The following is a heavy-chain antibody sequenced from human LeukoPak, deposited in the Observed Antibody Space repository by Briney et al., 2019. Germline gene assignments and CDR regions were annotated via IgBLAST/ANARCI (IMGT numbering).Heavy chain of an antibody. CDR2: ISYDGSNK. CDR3: AKDAMSRGFDY. Sequence: QPGGSLRLSCAASGFTFSSYGMHWVRQAPGKGLERVAVISYDGSNKYYADSVKGRFTISRDNSKNTLYLQMNSLRAEDTAVYYCAKDAMSRGFDYWGQGTLVTVSS. J-gene: IGHJ4*02. D-gene: IGHD2-21*01. CDR1: GFTFSSYG. V-gene: IGHV3-30*18.